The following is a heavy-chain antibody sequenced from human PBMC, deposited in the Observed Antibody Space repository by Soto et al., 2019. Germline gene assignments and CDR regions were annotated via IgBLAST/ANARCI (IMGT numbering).Heavy chain of an antibody. Sequence: GASVKVSCKASGYTFTSYGISWVRQAPGQGLEWMGWISAYNGNTNYAQKLQGRVTMTTDTSTSTAYMELRSLRSDDTAVYYCARDPPYREVVPCFDYWGQGTLVTVSS. CDR2: ISAYNGNT. V-gene: IGHV1-18*01. CDR3: ARDPPYREVVPCFDY. CDR1: GYTFTSYG. J-gene: IGHJ4*02. D-gene: IGHD2-15*01.